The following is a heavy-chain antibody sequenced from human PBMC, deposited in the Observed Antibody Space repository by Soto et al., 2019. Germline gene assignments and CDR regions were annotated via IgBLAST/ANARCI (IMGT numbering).Heavy chain of an antibody. CDR2: ISNSGST. CDR1: GGSVSSDSYY. D-gene: IGHD3-9*01. J-gene: IGHJ4*02. Sequence: SETLSLTCTVSGGSVSSDSYYWSWIRQSPGKGLEWIGYISNSGSTGYNPSLKTRLSISVDTSKNQFSLKLSSVTAADTAVYYCARVFYYDILTGPDPEYYFDYWGQGTLVTVSS. CDR3: ARVFYYDILTGPDPEYYFDY. V-gene: IGHV4-61*01.